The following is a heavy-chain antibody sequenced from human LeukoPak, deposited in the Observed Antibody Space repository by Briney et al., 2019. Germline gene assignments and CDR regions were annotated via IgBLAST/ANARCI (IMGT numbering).Heavy chain of an antibody. D-gene: IGHD6-13*01. CDR3: AKDAGRDSSSPGDY. Sequence: GGSLRLSCAASGFTFSSYAMSWVRQAPGKWLEWVSAISGSGGSTYYADSVKGRFTISRDNSKNTLYLQMNSLRAEDTAVYYCAKDAGRDSSSPGDYWGQGTLVTVSS. CDR2: ISGSGGST. J-gene: IGHJ4*02. CDR1: GFTFSSYA. V-gene: IGHV3-23*01.